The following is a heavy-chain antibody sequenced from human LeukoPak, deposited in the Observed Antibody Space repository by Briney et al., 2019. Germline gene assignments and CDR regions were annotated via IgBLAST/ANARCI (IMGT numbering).Heavy chain of an antibody. CDR1: GFTFGSYG. V-gene: IGHV3-48*04. CDR3: AREELWFGESPLVDY. Sequence: GGSLRLSCTASGFTFGSYGMTWVRQAPGKGLEWVSYISSSSSTIYYADSVKGRFTISRDNAKNSLYLQMNSLRAEDTAVYYCAREELWFGESPLVDYWGQGTLVTVSS. D-gene: IGHD3-10*01. CDR2: ISSSSSTI. J-gene: IGHJ4*02.